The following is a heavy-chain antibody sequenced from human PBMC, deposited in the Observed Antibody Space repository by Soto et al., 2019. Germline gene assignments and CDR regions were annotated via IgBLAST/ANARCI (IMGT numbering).Heavy chain of an antibody. CDR1: GYSFTTYW. V-gene: IGHV5-51*01. CDR3: ARPYTMVDAFDI. CDR2: IYPGDSDT. J-gene: IGHJ3*02. Sequence: HGESLKISCKVSGYSFTTYWIGWVRQMPGKGLEWMGVIYPGDSDTRYSPSFQGQVTISADQSISTAYLQWRSLKASDTAIYYCARPYTMVDAFDIWGQGTMVTVSS. D-gene: IGHD3-10*01.